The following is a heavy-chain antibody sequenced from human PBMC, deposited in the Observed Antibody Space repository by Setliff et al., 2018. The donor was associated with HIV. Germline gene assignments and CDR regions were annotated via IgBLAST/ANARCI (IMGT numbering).Heavy chain of an antibody. J-gene: IGHJ6*03. CDR1: GGTFSNYA. CDR3: ARGRNYDSSGYGDYYYYMDV. V-gene: IGHV1-69*13. Sequence: SVKVSCKASGGTFSNYAFSWVRQAPGQGLEWMGGIIPIFGTTHYAQKFQGRVTVTADESTSTAYMQLSSLRSDDTAVYYCARGRNYDSSGYGDYYYYMDVWGKGTTVTVSS. D-gene: IGHD3-22*01. CDR2: IIPIFGTT.